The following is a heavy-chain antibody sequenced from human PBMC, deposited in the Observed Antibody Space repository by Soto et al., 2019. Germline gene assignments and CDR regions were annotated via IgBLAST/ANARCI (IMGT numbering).Heavy chain of an antibody. CDR2: INPSGGST. D-gene: IGHD2-2*01. J-gene: IGHJ6*02. CDR1: GYTFTSYY. V-gene: IGHV1-46*03. CDR3: ARMPKAPYYYHYGMDV. Sequence: ASVKVSCKASGYTFTSYYMHWVRQAPGQGLEWMGIINPSGGSTSYAQKFQGRVTMTTDTSTSTAYMELRSLRSDDTAVYYCARMPKAPYYYHYGMDVWGQGTTVTVSS.